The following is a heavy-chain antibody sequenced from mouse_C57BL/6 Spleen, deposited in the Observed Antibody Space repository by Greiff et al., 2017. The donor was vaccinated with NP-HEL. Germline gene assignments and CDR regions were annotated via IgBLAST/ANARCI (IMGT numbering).Heavy chain of an antibody. CDR1: GFTFSDYY. V-gene: IGHV5-16*01. D-gene: IGHD1-1*02. Sequence: EVKLVESEGGLVQPGSSMKLSCTASGFTFSDYYMAWVRQVPEKGLEWVANINYDGSSTYYLDSLKSRFIISRDNAKNILYLQMSSLKSEDTATYYCAREGSMEDYYAMDYWGQGTSVTVSS. CDR2: INYDGSST. J-gene: IGHJ4*01. CDR3: AREGSMEDYYAMDY.